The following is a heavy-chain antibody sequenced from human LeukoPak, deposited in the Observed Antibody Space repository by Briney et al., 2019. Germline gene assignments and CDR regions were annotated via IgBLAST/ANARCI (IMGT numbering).Heavy chain of an antibody. J-gene: IGHJ5*02. CDR3: AVYYYVSSGYSNWFDP. V-gene: IGHV4-39*01. Sequence: SETLSLTCTVSGGSISSSNYYWGWIRQPPGEGLEWIGYMHYSGSAYYNPSLKSRLTISEDTSKNQFSLKLSSVTAADTAMYYCAVYYYVSSGYSNWFDPWGQGTLVTVSS. D-gene: IGHD3-22*01. CDR1: GGSISSSNYY. CDR2: MHYSGSA.